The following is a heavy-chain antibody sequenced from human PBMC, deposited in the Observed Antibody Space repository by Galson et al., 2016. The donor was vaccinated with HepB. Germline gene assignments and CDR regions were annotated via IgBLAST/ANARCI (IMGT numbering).Heavy chain of an antibody. V-gene: IGHV3-43*01. CDR3: AKASGSHARYYCAP. D-gene: IGHD2/OR15-2a*01. CDR2: INWGGGTT. CDR1: GFTFGDYI. J-gene: IGHJ5*02. Sequence: SLRLSCATSGFTFGDYIMHWVRQTPGKGLEWVSLINWGGGTTNYADSVQGRFTISRDNNRNSLSLHMNSLKSEDTALYYCAKASGSHARYYCAPWGQGTRVIVSS.